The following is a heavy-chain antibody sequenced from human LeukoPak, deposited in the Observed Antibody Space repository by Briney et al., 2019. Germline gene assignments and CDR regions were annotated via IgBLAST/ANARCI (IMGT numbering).Heavy chain of an antibody. CDR1: GFTFTHYG. Sequence: PGGSLRLSCAASGFTFTHYGMHWVRQSPGKGLEWVAFISSDGTNTYYIDSVKGRFTISRDNAKNTLNLQMNSLRVEDTAVYYCARGSGSCFDLWGQGTLVTVSS. V-gene: IGHV3-30*03. D-gene: IGHD1-26*01. J-gene: IGHJ5*02. CDR2: ISSDGTNT. CDR3: ARGSGSCFDL.